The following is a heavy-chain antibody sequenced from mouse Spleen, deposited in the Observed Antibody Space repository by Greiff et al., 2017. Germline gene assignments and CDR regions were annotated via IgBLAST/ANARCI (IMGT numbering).Heavy chain of an antibody. Sequence: EVQGVESGGGLVKPGGSLKLSCAASGFTFSSYAMSWVRQTPEKRLEWVATISSGGSYTYYPDSVKGRFTISRDNAKNTLYLQMSSLRSEDTAMYYGARHHYYGPGTYCDVWGAGTTVTVSS. V-gene: IGHV5-9-3*01. J-gene: IGHJ1*01. D-gene: IGHD1-2*01. CDR1: GFTFSSYA. CDR3: ARHHYYGPGTYCDV. CDR2: ISSGGSYT.